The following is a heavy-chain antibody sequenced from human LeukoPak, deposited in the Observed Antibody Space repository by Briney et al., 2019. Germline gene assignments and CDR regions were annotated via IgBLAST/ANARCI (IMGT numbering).Heavy chain of an antibody. V-gene: IGHV3-21*01. CDR3: TREGAVGS. D-gene: IGHD3-16*01. Sequence: GGSLRLSCVASGFSFSLYSMNWVRQAPGKGLEWVSTISGNSSGNYIDYADSVKGRFTISRDTAKNSVFLQMNGLRDDDTAVYYCTREGAVGSWGQGTLVSVSS. CDR2: ISGNSSGNYI. J-gene: IGHJ5*01. CDR1: GFSFSLYS.